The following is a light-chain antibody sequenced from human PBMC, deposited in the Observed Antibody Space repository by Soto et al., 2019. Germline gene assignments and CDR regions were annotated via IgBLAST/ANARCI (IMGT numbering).Light chain of an antibody. CDR2: GNS. CDR1: SSDVGSYNL. J-gene: IGLJ3*02. V-gene: IGLV2-14*02. CDR3: QSYDMSLSGWV. Sequence: QSALTQPASVSGSPGQSITISCTGTSSDVGSYNLVSWYQQHPGKAPKLLIYGNSKRPSGVPDRISGSKSGSSASLAITGLQADDEADYYCQSYDMSLSGWVFGGGTKLTVL.